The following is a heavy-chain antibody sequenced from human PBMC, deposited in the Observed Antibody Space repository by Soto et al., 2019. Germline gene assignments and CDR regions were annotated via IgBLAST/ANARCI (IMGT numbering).Heavy chain of an antibody. CDR2: IVVGSGNT. CDR1: GFIFSASA. CDR3: ATSRPQTALNGGAFDP. J-gene: IGHJ3*01. Sequence: QMQVVQSGPEVRKPGTSVKVSCKASGFIFSASAVQWVRQARGQRPEWIGWIVVGSGNTNHAQKFQDRVIITRDMPTSTVYMELSSLRSEDTAVYYCATSRPQTALNGGAFDPWGPGTVVSVSS. V-gene: IGHV1-58*01. D-gene: IGHD7-27*01.